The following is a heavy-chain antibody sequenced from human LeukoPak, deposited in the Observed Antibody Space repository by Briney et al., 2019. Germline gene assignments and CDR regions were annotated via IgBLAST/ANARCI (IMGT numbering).Heavy chain of an antibody. Sequence: SETLSPTCAVYGGSFGGYYWSWIRQPPGKGLEWIGEINHSGSTNYNPSLKSRVTISVDTSKNQFSLKLSSVTAADTAVYYCASLSYDYVWGSYKSVNWFDPWGQGTLVTVSS. J-gene: IGHJ5*02. D-gene: IGHD3-16*01. CDR3: ASLSYDYVWGSYKSVNWFDP. CDR1: GGSFGGYY. CDR2: INHSGST. V-gene: IGHV4-34*01.